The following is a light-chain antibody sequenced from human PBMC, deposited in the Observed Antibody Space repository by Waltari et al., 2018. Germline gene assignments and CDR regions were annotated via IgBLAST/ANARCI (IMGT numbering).Light chain of an antibody. Sequence: DIVMTQSPRSLLVTPRELASISCRSIQSLLHSNGYNYLDWYLQKPGQSPQLLIYLGSNRASGVPDRFSGSGSGTDFTLKISRVEAEDVGVYYCMQALQTSWTFGQGTKVEIK. V-gene: IGKV2-28*01. CDR2: LGS. CDR3: MQALQTSWT. CDR1: QSLLHSNGYNY. J-gene: IGKJ1*01.